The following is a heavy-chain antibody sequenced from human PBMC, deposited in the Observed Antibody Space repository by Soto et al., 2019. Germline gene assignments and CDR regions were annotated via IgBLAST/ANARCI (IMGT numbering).Heavy chain of an antibody. CDR2: IYDSGTTYT. J-gene: IGHJ4*02. CDR1: GYFISSGHY. Sequence: SETLSLTCAVSGYFISSGHYWGWIRQTPGKGLEWIGYIYDSGTTYTYFNPSLKSRVTISVDTSKNQFSLKVRSVTAADSAVYYCARAGQWLFGQYYFDYWGQGTLVTVSS. V-gene: IGHV4-38-2*01. D-gene: IGHD6-19*01. CDR3: ARAGQWLFGQYYFDY.